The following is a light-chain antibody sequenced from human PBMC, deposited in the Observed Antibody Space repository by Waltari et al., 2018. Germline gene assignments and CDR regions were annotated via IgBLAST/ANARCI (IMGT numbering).Light chain of an antibody. CDR1: SGHSSNI. Sequence: QLVLTQSPSASASLGASVKLTCTLRSGHSSNIIAWLQQQPEKGPRYLMKVNSDGSHSKGAGIPDRCSGSSSGDERYLTSSGLQSEDEADDNCETGGHGTWVFGGGTKLTVL. J-gene: IGLJ3*02. CDR3: ETGGHGTWV. CDR2: VNSDGSH. V-gene: IGLV4-69*01.